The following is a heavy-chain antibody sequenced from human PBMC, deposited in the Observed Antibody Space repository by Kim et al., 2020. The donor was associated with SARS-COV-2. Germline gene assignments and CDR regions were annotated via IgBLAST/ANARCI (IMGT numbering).Heavy chain of an antibody. CDR1: GYSISSGYY. J-gene: IGHJ5*02. CDR3: ARGGIVVVTAASWVDP. CDR2: IYHSGST. V-gene: IGHV4-38-2*02. Sequence: SETLSLTCTVSGYSISSGYYWGWIRQPPGKGLEWIGSIYHSGSTYYNPSPTSRGTISVDTSKNQFSLKLSSVTAADTAVYYCARGGIVVVTAASWVDPW. D-gene: IGHD2-2*01.